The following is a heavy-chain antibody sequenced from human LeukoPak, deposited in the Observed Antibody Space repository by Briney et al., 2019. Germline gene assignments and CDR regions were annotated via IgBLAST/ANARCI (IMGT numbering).Heavy chain of an antibody. CDR1: GFTFRSYA. CDR2: ISGSGGDT. J-gene: IGHJ4*02. Sequence: GGSLRLSCAASGFTFRSYAIYWVRQAPGKGLEWVSGISGSGGDTYIADSVKDRFTISRDNSKNTVFPQMDRLRAEDTAVYYCAKTTAGYSSGRYPGWPVDYWGQGTLVTVSS. CDR3: AKTTAGYSSGRYPGWPVDY. V-gene: IGHV3-23*01. D-gene: IGHD6-19*01.